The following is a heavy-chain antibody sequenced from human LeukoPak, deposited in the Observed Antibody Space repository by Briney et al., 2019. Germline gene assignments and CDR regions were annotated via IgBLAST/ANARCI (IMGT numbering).Heavy chain of an antibody. CDR1: GYTFTSYG. Sequence: ASVKVSCKASGYTFTSYGISWVRQAPGQGLEWMGWISAYNGNTNYAQKLQARVTMTTDTSTSTAYMELRSLRSDDTAVYYCARRYCSSTSCSNLNDYYYYGMDVWGKGTTVTVSS. CDR2: ISAYNGNT. D-gene: IGHD2-2*01. CDR3: ARRYCSSTSCSNLNDYYYYGMDV. V-gene: IGHV1-18*04. J-gene: IGHJ6*04.